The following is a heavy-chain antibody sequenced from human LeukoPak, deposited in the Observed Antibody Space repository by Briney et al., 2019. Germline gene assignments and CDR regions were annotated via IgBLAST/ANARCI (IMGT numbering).Heavy chain of an antibody. D-gene: IGHD6-13*01. Sequence: GGSLRLSCTASGFTFSNYAINWVRQAPGKGVEWVSTTSGHGALKYYVDSVRGRFTISRDNSKNTLYLQMNSLRAEDTAVYYCAKGVSAAGHNYYYGMDVWGHGTTVTVSS. V-gene: IGHV3-23*01. CDR1: GFTFSNYA. CDR3: AKGVSAAGHNYYYGMDV. J-gene: IGHJ6*02. CDR2: TSGHGALK.